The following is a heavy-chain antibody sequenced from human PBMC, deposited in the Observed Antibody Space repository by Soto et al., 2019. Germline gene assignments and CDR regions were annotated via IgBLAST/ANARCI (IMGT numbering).Heavy chain of an antibody. Sequence: PGGSLRLSCAASGFTFSSYAMHWVRQAPGKGLEWVAVISYDGSNKYYADSVKGRFTISRDNSKNTLYLQMNSLRAEDTAVYYCARGGSKAARPERGYYYYGMDVWGQGTTVTVSS. D-gene: IGHD6-6*01. J-gene: IGHJ6*02. CDR1: GFTFSSYA. CDR2: ISYDGSNK. V-gene: IGHV3-30-3*01. CDR3: ARGGSKAARPERGYYYYGMDV.